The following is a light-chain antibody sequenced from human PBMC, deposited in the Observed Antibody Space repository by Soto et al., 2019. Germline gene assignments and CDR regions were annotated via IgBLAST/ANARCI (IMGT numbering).Light chain of an antibody. Sequence: IVLSQSPGTLSLSPGERATLSCRASQSVSSSYLAWYQQKPGQAPRLLIYGASSRATGIPDRFGGSGSGTDFTLTISRLEPEDFAVYYCQHYGSSRWTFGQGTKVDIK. CDR1: QSVSSSY. J-gene: IGKJ1*01. CDR3: QHYGSSRWT. CDR2: GAS. V-gene: IGKV3-20*01.